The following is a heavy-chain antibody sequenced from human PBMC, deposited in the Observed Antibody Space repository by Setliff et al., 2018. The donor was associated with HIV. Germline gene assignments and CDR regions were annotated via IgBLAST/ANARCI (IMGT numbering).Heavy chain of an antibody. J-gene: IGHJ4*02. D-gene: IGHD1-26*01. CDR3: ARRGLVGAPTSFGFDY. V-gene: IGHV4-59*04. CDR2: IYYSGST. Sequence: SETLSLTCNVSGGSISSYYWSWIRQPPGKGLEYIGYIYYSGSTYYNPSLKSRVTISVDTSKNQISLKLSSVTAADTAVYYCARRGLVGAPTSFGFDYWGQGTLVTVSS. CDR1: GGSISSYY.